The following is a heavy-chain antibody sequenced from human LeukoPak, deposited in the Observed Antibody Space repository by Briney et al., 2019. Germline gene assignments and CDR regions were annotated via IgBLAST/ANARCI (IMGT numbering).Heavy chain of an antibody. CDR3: ARHDGESYYGRWFDP. V-gene: IGHV4-39*01. J-gene: IGHJ5*02. Sequence: PSETLSLTCAVSGYSISSSSHYWPWIRQSPGKGLAWIGSIYYAGNTYYNPSLQSRVTISVDTSKNQFSLKVNSVTAADTAIYYCARHDGESYYGRWFDPWGQGTLVTVSS. CDR2: IYYAGNT. CDR1: GYSISSSSHY. D-gene: IGHD3-10*02.